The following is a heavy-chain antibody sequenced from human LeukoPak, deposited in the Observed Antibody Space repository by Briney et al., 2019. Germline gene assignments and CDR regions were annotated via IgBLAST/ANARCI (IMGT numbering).Heavy chain of an antibody. CDR3: ARDLDY. J-gene: IGHJ4*02. V-gene: IGHV3-7*01. CDR2: IKQDGSGK. CDR1: GFIFSTYW. Sequence: GGSLRLSCAASGFIFSTYWMSWVRQAPGKGLEWVANIKQDGSGKYYVDSVKGRFTISRDNAKNSLYLQMNSLTAEDTAVYYCARDLDYWGQGTLVTVSS.